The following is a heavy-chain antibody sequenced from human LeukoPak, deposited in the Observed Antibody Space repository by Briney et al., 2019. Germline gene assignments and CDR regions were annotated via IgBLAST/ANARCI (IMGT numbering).Heavy chain of an antibody. CDR2: IYYSGST. V-gene: IGHV4-39*01. CDR3: ARHDIVATTLDY. J-gene: IGHJ4*02. D-gene: IGHD5-12*01. Sequence: KPSETLSLTCTVSGGSISSSSYYWGWIRQPPGKGLEWIGSIYYSGSTYYNPSPKSRVTRSVDPAKNQVSLELSSVAAADTAVYYCARHDIVATTLDYWGQGTLVTVSS. CDR1: GGSISSSSYY.